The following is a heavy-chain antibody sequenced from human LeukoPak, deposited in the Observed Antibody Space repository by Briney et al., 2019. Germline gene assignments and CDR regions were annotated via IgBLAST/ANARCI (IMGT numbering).Heavy chain of an antibody. CDR1: GFTFSSYG. J-gene: IGHJ4*02. Sequence: GGSLRLSCAASGFTFSSYGMHWVRQAPGKGLEWVSTISGSGGTTYYADSVKGLFTISRDNSKNTLYLQMNSLRAEDTAVYYCATRSSTGNTKFDSWGQGTLVTVSS. D-gene: IGHD1-1*01. CDR3: ATRSSTGNTKFDS. CDR2: ISGSGGTT. V-gene: IGHV3-23*01.